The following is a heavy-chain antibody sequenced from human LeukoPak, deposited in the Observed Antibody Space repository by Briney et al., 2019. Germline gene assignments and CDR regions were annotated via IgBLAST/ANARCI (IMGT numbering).Heavy chain of an antibody. D-gene: IGHD3-10*01. CDR2: IIPIFGTA. Sequence: SVKVSCKASGGTFSSYAISWVRQAPGQGLEWMGGIIPIFGTANYAQKFQGRVTITADESTSAAYMELSSLRSEDTAVYYCARSSGSYLAVYYYYYYMDVWGKGTTVTISS. CDR3: ARSSGSYLAVYYYYYYMDV. V-gene: IGHV1-69*13. J-gene: IGHJ6*03. CDR1: GGTFSSYA.